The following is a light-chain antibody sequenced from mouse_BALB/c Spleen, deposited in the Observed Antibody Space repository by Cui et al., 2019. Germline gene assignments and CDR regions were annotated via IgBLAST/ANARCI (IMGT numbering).Light chain of an antibody. CDR2: DTS. CDR3: QQWSSNPPT. Sequence: QIVLTQSPAIMSAYPGEKVTMTCSASSSVSYMHWYQQKSGTSPKRWIYDTSRLASGVPARFSGSGSGTSYSLTVSSMEAEDAATYYCQQWSSNPPTFGAGTKLEL. V-gene: IGKV4-59*01. J-gene: IGKJ5*01. CDR1: SSVSY.